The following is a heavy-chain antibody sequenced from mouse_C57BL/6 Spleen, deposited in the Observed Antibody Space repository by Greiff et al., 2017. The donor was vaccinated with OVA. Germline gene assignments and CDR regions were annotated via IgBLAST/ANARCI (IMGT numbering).Heavy chain of an antibody. D-gene: IGHD2-4*01. Sequence: VKLVESGAELVRPGASVTLSCKASGYTFTDYEMHWVQQTPVHGLEWIGAIDPETGGTAYNQKFKGKAILTADKSSSTAYMELRSLTSEDSAVYYCTRWDDYERYFDVWGTGTTVTVSS. J-gene: IGHJ1*03. CDR2: IDPETGGT. V-gene: IGHV1-15*01. CDR3: TRWDDYERYFDV. CDR1: GYTFTDYE.